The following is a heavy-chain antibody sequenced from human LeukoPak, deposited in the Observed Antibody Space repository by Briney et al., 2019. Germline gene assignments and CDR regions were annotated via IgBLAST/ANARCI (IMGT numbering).Heavy chain of an antibody. D-gene: IGHD6-19*01. V-gene: IGHV3-23*01. J-gene: IGHJ4*02. CDR2: ISGSAGST. CDR3: AKDISGNQGFDY. CDR1: GFTFSSYA. Sequence: GGSLRLSCAASGFTFSSYAMSWVRQAPGKGLEWVSVISGSAGSTYYADSVKGRFTTSRDNSKNTLYLQMNSLRAEDTAVYYCAKDISGNQGFDYWGQGTLVTVSS.